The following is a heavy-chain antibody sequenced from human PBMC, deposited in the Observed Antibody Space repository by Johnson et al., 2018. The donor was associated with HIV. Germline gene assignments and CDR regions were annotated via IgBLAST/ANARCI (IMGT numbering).Heavy chain of an antibody. J-gene: IGHJ3*02. CDR3: AKDSGYSSIYYKIGSFDI. V-gene: IGHV3-23*04. Sequence: VQLVESGGGVVQPGRSLRLSCAASGFIFSDYYMNWIRQAPGKGLEWVSAISGSGGSTYYADSAKGRFTISRDNSKNTLYLQMNSLRAEDTALYYCAKDSGYSSIYYKIGSFDIWGQGAMVTVSS. D-gene: IGHD6-13*01. CDR2: ISGSGGST. CDR1: GFIFSDYY.